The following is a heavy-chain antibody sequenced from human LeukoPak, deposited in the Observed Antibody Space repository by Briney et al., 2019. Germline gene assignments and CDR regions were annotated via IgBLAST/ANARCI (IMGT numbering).Heavy chain of an antibody. Sequence: PSETLSLTCAVSADSFSSHYWTWIRQPPGKGLEWIGYISYIGSTNYNPSLKSRVTISIDTSKNQFSLKLSSVTAADTAVYYCGRQLVTVTTAFDYWGQGTMVTVSS. V-gene: IGHV4-59*11. D-gene: IGHD4-17*01. CDR2: ISYIGST. CDR1: ADSFSSHY. CDR3: GRQLVTVTTAFDY. J-gene: IGHJ4*03.